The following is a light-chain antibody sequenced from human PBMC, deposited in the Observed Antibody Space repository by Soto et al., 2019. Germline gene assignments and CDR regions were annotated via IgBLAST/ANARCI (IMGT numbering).Light chain of an antibody. Sequence: EIVLTQSPGTLSLSPGERATLSCRASQSISGTFLAWYQHKPGQAPRVLIYGASRRATGIPDRFSGSGSGTYFTLTISRLEPDDFALYYCQQYYSSWTFGQGTKVEMK. CDR1: QSISGTF. V-gene: IGKV3-20*01. CDR2: GAS. CDR3: QQYYSSWT. J-gene: IGKJ1*01.